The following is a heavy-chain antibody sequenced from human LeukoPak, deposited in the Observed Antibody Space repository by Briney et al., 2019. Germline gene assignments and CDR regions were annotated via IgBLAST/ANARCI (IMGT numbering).Heavy chain of an antibody. CDR2: ISSSSSYI. CDR3: ARDQGSSTRYYYYGMDV. J-gene: IGHJ6*02. CDR1: GFTFSSYS. V-gene: IGHV3-21*01. Sequence: GGSLRLSCAASGFTFSSYSMNWVRQAPGKGLEWVSSISSSSSYIYYADSVKGRFTISRDNSKNTLYLQMNSLRAEDTAVYYCARDQGSSTRYYYYGMDVWGQGTTVTVSS. D-gene: IGHD2-2*01.